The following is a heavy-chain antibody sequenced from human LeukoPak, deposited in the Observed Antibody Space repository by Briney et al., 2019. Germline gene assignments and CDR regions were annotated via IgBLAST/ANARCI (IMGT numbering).Heavy chain of an antibody. Sequence: GGSLRLSCAASGFTFSSYATSWVRQAPGKGLEWVSAISGSGGSTYFADSVKGRFTISRDNSKNTLYLQMNSLRAEDTAVYYCAKRGTVPAAAISYFDYWGQGTLVTVSS. CDR2: ISGSGGST. CDR3: AKRGTVPAAAISYFDY. J-gene: IGHJ4*02. D-gene: IGHD2-2*01. V-gene: IGHV3-23*01. CDR1: GFTFSSYA.